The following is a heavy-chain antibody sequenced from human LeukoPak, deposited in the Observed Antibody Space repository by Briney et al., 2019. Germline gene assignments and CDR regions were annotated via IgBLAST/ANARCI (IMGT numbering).Heavy chain of an antibody. D-gene: IGHD2-2*01. CDR1: GASISSSY. CDR2: IHYNGNT. Sequence: PSETLSLTCSVSGASISSSYWSWIRQPPGKGLEWIAYIHYNGNTNYNPSLKSRVTLSLDTSKYQLSLKLSSVTAADTAVYYCTRGSTGRFDPWGQGTLVTVSS. CDR3: TRGSTGRFDP. V-gene: IGHV4-59*01. J-gene: IGHJ5*02.